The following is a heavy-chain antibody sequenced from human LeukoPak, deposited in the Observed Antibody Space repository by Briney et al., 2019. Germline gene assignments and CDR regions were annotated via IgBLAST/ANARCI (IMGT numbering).Heavy chain of an antibody. CDR2: INANSGST. CDR1: GLAFSFYA. J-gene: IGHJ5*01. D-gene: IGHD6-19*01. CDR3: AKPISGGLAVTADWFHP. Sequence: GGSLRLSCAASGLAFSFYAMSWLRQPPGKGLEWVSTINANSGSTSYAASVRGRFTISRDNSKNTLYLQVNTLRADDTATYYCAKPISGGLAVTADWFHPWGLGTLVVVSS. V-gene: IGHV3-23*01.